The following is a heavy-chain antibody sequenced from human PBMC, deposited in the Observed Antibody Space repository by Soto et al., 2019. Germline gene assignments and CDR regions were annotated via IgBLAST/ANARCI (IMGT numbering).Heavy chain of an antibody. D-gene: IGHD3-3*01. V-gene: IGHV2-5*02. J-gene: IGHJ4*02. Sequence: QITLNESGPTVVKPAETLTLTCTFSGFSLTTSGVGGGWIRQSPGKTPEWLALFYWDADKRYSASLKSRVTITQDTSQTQVVLTMASVDPADTATYYCAHRILRTVFGLVTTTAIYFDFWGQRTPVVVSS. CDR2: FYWDADK. CDR3: AHRILRTVFGLVTTTAIYFDF. CDR1: GFSLTTSGVG.